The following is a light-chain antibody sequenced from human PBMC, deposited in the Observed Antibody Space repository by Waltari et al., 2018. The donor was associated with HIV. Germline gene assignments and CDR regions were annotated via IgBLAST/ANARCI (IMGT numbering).Light chain of an antibody. CDR2: GNN. CDR1: SSNIGAGYD. Sequence: QSVLTQPPSVSGAPGQRVTISCTGSSSNIGAGYDVHWYQQLPGTAHKLLIYGNNNRPSGVPDRFSGSKSGTSPSLAITGLQAEDEADYYCQSYDSSLSGSVFGGGTRLTVL. J-gene: IGLJ2*01. V-gene: IGLV1-40*01. CDR3: QSYDSSLSGSV.